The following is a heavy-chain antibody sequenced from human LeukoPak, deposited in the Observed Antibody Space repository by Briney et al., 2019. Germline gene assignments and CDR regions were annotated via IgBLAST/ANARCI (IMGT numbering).Heavy chain of an antibody. V-gene: IGHV3-23*01. CDR3: ARDLATVWGSFDY. CDR2: ISGSGSST. CDR1: GFTFSSYG. D-gene: IGHD7-27*01. J-gene: IGHJ4*02. Sequence: GGSLRLSCAASGFTFSSYGMSWVRQAPGKGLEWVSAISGSGSSTYYAASVKGRFTISRDNAKNSLYLQMNSLRAEDTAVYYCARDLATVWGSFDYWGQGTLVTVSS.